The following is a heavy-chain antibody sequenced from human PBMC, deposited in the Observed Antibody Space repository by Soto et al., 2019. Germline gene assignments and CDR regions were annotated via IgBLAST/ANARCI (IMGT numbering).Heavy chain of an antibody. Sequence: EVQLVESGGGLVQPGGSLKLSCAASGFTFSGSAMHWVRQASGKGLEWVGRIRSKANSYATAYAASVKGRFTISRDDSKNTAYRQMNSLKTEDTAVYYCTRRGDSSGLGVWYWGQGTLVTVSS. CDR2: IRSKANSYAT. CDR3: TRRGDSSGLGVWY. CDR1: GFTFSGSA. J-gene: IGHJ4*02. D-gene: IGHD3-22*01. V-gene: IGHV3-73*01.